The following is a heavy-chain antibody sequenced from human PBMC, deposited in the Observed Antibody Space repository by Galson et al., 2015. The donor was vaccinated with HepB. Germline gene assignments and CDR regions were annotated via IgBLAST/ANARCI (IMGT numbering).Heavy chain of an antibody. J-gene: IGHJ4*02. CDR3: VKAIPGGWFDY. D-gene: IGHD6-19*01. V-gene: IGHV3-23*01. Sequence: SLRLSCAASGFSFSDYAMRWVRQAPGKGLEWVSGISGSGSSINYADSVRGRFTISRDNSKNTVYLQMSSLRVEDTAVYHCVKAIPGGWFDYWGQGTLVTVSS. CDR1: GFSFSDYA. CDR2: ISGSGSSI.